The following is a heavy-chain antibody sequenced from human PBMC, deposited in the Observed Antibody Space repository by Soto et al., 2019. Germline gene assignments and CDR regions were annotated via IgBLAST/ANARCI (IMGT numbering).Heavy chain of an antibody. J-gene: IGHJ5*01. CDR1: GGSFSGYY. CDR2: ITHYGST. D-gene: IGHD3-16*02. CDR3: ARVRFIQGSRSFDI. V-gene: IGHV4-34*01. Sequence: QVQLQQWGAGLLPPSETLSLTCAVYGGSFSGYYWSWIRQPPGTGLEWIGEITHYGSTNYNPSLKSRLTISVDTSKNQFSLQLSSVTAADPAVYYCARVRFIQGSRSFDIWGQGTLVTFSS.